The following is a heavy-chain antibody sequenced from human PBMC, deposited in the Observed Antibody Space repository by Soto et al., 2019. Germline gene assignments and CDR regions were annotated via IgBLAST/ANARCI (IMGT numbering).Heavy chain of an antibody. Sequence: TSVKVSCKASGYAITAYYIHWVRQAPGQGLEWMGWVDPRTGGAIYAQKFQDRVTMTRDTSISTVYMDLSGLRSDDTALYYCARDDYGIYPYWGQGTLVTVSS. J-gene: IGHJ4*02. V-gene: IGHV1-2*02. CDR1: GYAITAYY. CDR2: VDPRTGGA. D-gene: IGHD1-26*01. CDR3: ARDDYGIYPY.